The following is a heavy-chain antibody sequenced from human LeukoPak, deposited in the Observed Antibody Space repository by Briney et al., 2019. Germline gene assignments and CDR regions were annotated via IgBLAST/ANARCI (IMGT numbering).Heavy chain of an antibody. J-gene: IGHJ4*02. Sequence: SETLSLTCTVSGGSISSYYWSWIRQPPGKGLEWIGRIYTSGSTNYNPSPKSRVTISVDKSKNQFSLKLSSVTAADTAVYYCARSTAMVSLDYWGQGTLVTVSS. V-gene: IGHV4-4*07. CDR1: GGSISSYY. D-gene: IGHD5-18*01. CDR2: IYTSGST. CDR3: ARSTAMVSLDY.